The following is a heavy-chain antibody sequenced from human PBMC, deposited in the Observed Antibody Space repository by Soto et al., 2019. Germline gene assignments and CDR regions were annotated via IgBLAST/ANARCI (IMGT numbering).Heavy chain of an antibody. V-gene: IGHV1-69*01. CDR1: GGIFIKSA. CDR2: IIPFFNTS. CDR3: AKERSQGEWFDP. D-gene: IGHD2-21*01. J-gene: IGHJ5*02. Sequence: QVHLVQSGAEMKKPGSSVKVSCKASGGIFIKSALSWVRQAPGQGLEWMGGIIPFFNTSNYAQGFRGRVTITADASTSTVYMELGSLRSDDTAVYYCAKERSQGEWFDPWGPGTLVTVSS.